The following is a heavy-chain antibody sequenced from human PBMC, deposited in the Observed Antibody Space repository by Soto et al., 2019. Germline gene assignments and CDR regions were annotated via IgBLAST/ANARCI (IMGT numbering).Heavy chain of an antibody. Sequence: RISKMPGKGLEWMGRIDPSDSYTNYSPSFQGHVTISADKSISTAYLQWSSLKASDTAMYYCARLLSSSWYFDPWGQGTLVTVSS. J-gene: IGHJ5*02. V-gene: IGHV5-10-1*01. D-gene: IGHD6-13*01. CDR2: IDPSDSYT. CDR3: ARLLSSSWYFDP.